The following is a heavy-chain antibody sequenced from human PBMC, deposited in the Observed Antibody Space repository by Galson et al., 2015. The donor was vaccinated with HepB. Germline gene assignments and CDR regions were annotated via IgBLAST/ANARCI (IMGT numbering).Heavy chain of an antibody. CDR2: ISYDGSNK. J-gene: IGHJ6*02. Sequence: SLRLSCAASGFTFSSYAMHWVRQAPGKGLEWVAVISYDGSNKYYADSVKGRFTISRDNSKNTLYLQMNSLRAEDTAVYYCARDGTGRYFDWLLPYYYYGMDVWGQGTTVTVSS. D-gene: IGHD3-9*01. V-gene: IGHV3-30-3*01. CDR1: GFTFSSYA. CDR3: ARDGTGRYFDWLLPYYYYGMDV.